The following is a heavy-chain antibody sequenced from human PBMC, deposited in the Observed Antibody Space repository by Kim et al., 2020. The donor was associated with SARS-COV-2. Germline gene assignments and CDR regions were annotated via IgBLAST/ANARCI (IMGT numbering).Heavy chain of an antibody. Sequence: GGSLRLSCAASRFTLSAYAMSWVRQAPGKGLEWVSVIYSGDGSTYYADSVKGRFTIHRDTFKNILHLQMNSLRVEDTAVYYCAKGGQYNWFDPWGQGTLVTVSS. V-gene: IGHV3-23*03. CDR1: RFTLSAYA. J-gene: IGHJ5*02. CDR3: AKGGQYNWFDP. CDR2: IYSGDGST. D-gene: IGHD6-25*01.